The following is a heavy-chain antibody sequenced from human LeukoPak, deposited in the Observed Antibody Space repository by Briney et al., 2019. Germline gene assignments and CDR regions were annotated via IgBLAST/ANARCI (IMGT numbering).Heavy chain of an antibody. CDR3: TRDLMDYDVSTGLHHYYMDV. J-gene: IGHJ6*02. V-gene: IGHV3-53*01. CDR1: GLTVSSNF. D-gene: IGHD3-9*01. Sequence: GGSLRLSCAASGLTVSSNFMHWVRQAPGKGLEWVAGIHMDHRTFYADSVKGRFTISRDNAKNTLYLQMNTLRVEDTAVYYCTRDLMDYDVSTGLHHYYMDVWGQGTTVTVSS. CDR2: IHMDHRT.